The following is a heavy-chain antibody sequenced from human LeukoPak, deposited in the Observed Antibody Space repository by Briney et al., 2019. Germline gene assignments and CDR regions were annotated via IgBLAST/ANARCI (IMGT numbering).Heavy chain of an antibody. V-gene: IGHV3-30*02. CDR3: AKDFTADATYYYGSGSWDY. J-gene: IGHJ4*02. CDR2: PGSDGSNK. CDR1: GLPFRSYG. Sequence: GGPLRLSCAASGLPFRSYGMHWLRLAPGKGLERVAFPGSDGSNKYFAVSVKDRFTISRDNSKNTLYLQMSSLRAEDTALYYCAKDFTADATYYYGSGSWDYWGQGILVTVSS. D-gene: IGHD3-10*01.